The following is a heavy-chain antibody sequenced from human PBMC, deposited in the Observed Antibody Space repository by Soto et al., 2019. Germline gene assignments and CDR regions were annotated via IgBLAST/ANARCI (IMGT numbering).Heavy chain of an antibody. J-gene: IGHJ5*02. CDR2: ISGPGGST. CDR1: GFIFSNYA. V-gene: IGHV3-23*01. D-gene: IGHD6-19*01. CDR3: ARDERIAVAGTDT. Sequence: VQLLESGGGLVQPGGSLRLSCEASGFIFSNYAMTWVRQAAGKGLEWVSSISGPGGSTYYADSVQGRFTISRDNSKNTLFLQMHSLRADDTALYFCARDERIAVAGTDTWGQGILVTVTS.